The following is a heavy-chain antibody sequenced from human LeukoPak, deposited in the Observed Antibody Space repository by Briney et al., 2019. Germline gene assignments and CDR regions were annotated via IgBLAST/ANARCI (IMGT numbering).Heavy chain of an antibody. V-gene: IGHV3-21*01. CDR3: ARGGAGGLVAATPLDY. CDR2: ISSSSSYI. D-gene: IGHD2-15*01. CDR1: GFTFSSYS. J-gene: IGHJ4*02. Sequence: PGGSLRLSCAASGFTFSSYSMNWVRQAPGKGLEWVSSISSSSSYIYYADSVKGRFTISRDNAKNSLYLQMNSLRAEDTAVYYCARGGAGGLVAATPLDYWGQGTLVTVPS.